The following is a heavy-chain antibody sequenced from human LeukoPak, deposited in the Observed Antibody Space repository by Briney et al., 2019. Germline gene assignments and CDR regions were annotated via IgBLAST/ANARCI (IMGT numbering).Heavy chain of an antibody. CDR1: GFRFSSYA. CDR3: VLRGGATDY. Sequence: PGASLRLSCSASGFRFSSYAMHWVRQAPGKGLEFVSGINNDWGTTDYADSVKGRFTISRDNSKNTLYLQMNSLRAEDTAVYYCVLRGGATDYWGQGTLVTVSS. J-gene: IGHJ4*02. V-gene: IGHV3-64*04. D-gene: IGHD3-16*01. CDR2: INNDWGTT.